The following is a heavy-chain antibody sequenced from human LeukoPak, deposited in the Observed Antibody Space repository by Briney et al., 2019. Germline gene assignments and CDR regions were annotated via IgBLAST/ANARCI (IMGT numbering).Heavy chain of an antibody. CDR2: ISGSVGGP. Sequence: PGGALRLSCAASGVTFSSYAMSGVHQAPGGGLEWGSGISGSVGGPYYAASVKGRFTISRDNPKNRLSLEMSSRTAGATAGYYCAQEGLGVVAATREVASYMDVWGKGTTVILSS. D-gene: IGHD2-15*01. J-gene: IGHJ6*03. CDR1: GVTFSSYA. CDR3: AQEGLGVVAATREVASYMDV. V-gene: IGHV3-23*01.